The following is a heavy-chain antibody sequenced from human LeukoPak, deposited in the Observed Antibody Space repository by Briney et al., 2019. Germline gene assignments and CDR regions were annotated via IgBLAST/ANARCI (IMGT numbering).Heavy chain of an antibody. Sequence: GGSLRLSCAASGFTFSSYAMNWVRQAPGKGLEWVSSISSGSNYIYYADSVKGRFTISRDNANNSLYLQMNSLRADDAAVYYCARDLRLWGQGTLVTVSS. CDR1: GFTFSSYA. J-gene: IGHJ4*02. V-gene: IGHV3-21*01. CDR3: ARDLRL. CDR2: ISSGSNYI.